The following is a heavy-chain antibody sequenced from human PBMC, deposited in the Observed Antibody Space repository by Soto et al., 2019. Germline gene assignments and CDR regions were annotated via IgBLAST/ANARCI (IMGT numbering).Heavy chain of an antibody. J-gene: IGHJ4*02. CDR1: GFTFSNYG. D-gene: IGHD1-26*01. V-gene: IGHV3-33*01. Sequence: QVQLVESGGGVVQPGRSLRLSCAASGFTFSNYGMHWVRQAPGKGLEWMAVIWHDGSDRYYADSVKGRFTISRDTSKNTLYLQMDSLRVEDTAVYDCSGNFDFWGQGSLVTVSS. CDR2: IWHDGSDR. CDR3: SGNFDF.